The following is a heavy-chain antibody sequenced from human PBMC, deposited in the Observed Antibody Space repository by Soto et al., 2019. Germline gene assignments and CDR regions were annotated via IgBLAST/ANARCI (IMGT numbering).Heavy chain of an antibody. Sequence: LQESGPGLVRPSEPLSLSCTVSGFSIKSSNFYWGWIRQSPGKGLEWIGSIYYSGTTFYNPSLQSRVPLSLDTARNQFSLRVSSVTVADTSVYYCAGAGMERGYNWFDPWGQGSLFTVSS. CDR1: GFSIKSSNFY. J-gene: IGHJ5*02. V-gene: IGHV4-39*01. D-gene: IGHD6-25*01. CDR2: IYYSGTT. CDR3: AGAGMERGYNWFDP.